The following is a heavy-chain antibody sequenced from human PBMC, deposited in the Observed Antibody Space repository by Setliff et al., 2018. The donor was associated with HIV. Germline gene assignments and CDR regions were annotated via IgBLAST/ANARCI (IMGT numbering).Heavy chain of an antibody. CDR2: IVVGSGNT. Sequence: SVKVSCKASGFTFTSSAVQWVRQARGQRLEWIGWIVVGSGNTNYAQKFQERVTITRDMSASTAYMELSSLRSEDTAVYYCAVGYYYDSSGYWPNYWGQGTLVTVSS. V-gene: IGHV1-58*01. D-gene: IGHD3-22*01. J-gene: IGHJ4*02. CDR1: GFTFTSSA. CDR3: AVGYYYDSSGYWPNY.